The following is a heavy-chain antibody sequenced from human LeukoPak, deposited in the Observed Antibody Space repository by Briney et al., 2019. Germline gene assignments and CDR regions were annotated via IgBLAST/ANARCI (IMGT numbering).Heavy chain of an antibody. D-gene: IGHD4-23*01. V-gene: IGHV3-74*01. CDR2: IYAHGTNT. J-gene: IGHJ4*02. CDR1: GFTLSTYW. Sequence: GGSLRLSCAASGFTLSTYWMHWVRQAPGKGLVWVSNIYAHGTNTTYADSVKGRFTISKDSAKNTVFLQMNSLRAEDTAVYYCAAYGDNSDFAYWGQGTLVTVSS. CDR3: AAYGDNSDFAY.